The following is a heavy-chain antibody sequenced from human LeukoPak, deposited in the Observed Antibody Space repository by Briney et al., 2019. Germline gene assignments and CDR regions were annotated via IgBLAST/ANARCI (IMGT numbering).Heavy chain of an antibody. Sequence: GGSLRLSCAASGFTFSSYAISWVRQAPGKGLEWVSAISGSGGSTYYADSVKGRFTISRDNSKNTLYLQMNSLRAEDTAVYYCAKDLGDFWFGESLPDAFDIWGQGTMVTVSS. V-gene: IGHV3-23*01. CDR2: ISGSGGST. CDR3: AKDLGDFWFGESLPDAFDI. D-gene: IGHD3-10*01. J-gene: IGHJ3*02. CDR1: GFTFSSYA.